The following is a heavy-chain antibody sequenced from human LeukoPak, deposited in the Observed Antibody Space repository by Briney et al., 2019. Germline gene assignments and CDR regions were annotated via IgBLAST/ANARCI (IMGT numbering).Heavy chain of an antibody. CDR2: ITGRSDKT. D-gene: IGHD6-19*01. CDR3: AKGGWLDD. J-gene: IGHJ4*02. Sequence: GGSLLLSCAASGFNFNKYDMTWARQAPGKGLEWVSTITGRSDKTYYTDSVKGRFVTSRDNSKDTLYLQMNSLRAEDTALYYCAKGGWLDDLGQGALVTVSS. CDR1: GFNFNKYD. V-gene: IGHV3-23*01.